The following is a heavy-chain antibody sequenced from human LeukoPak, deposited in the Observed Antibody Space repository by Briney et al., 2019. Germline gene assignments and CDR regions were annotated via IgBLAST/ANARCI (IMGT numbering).Heavy chain of an antibody. CDR2: IKQDGSEK. J-gene: IGHJ6*03. CDR1: GFIFSNCW. CDR3: ARAIGISGGIQIAAGRAYYYMDV. V-gene: IGHV3-7*01. Sequence: GGSLRLSCAASGFIFSNCWMSWVRQAPGKGLEWVANIKQDGSEKYYVDSVKGRFTISRDNAKNSLYLQMNSLRAEDTAVYYCARAIGISGGIQIAAGRAYYYMDVWGKGTTVTVSS. D-gene: IGHD6-13*01.